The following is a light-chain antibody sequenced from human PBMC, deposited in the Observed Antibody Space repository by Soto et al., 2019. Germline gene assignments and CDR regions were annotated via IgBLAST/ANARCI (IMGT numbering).Light chain of an antibody. Sequence: DIQLTQSPSFLSASVGDRVTITCRASQGISSYLAWYQQKPGKAPKLLIYAASTLQSGVPSRFSGSGSGTEFTLTISSLQPEDFATYYCQQPGTFGPGTKVAIK. CDR3: QQPGT. J-gene: IGKJ3*01. CDR1: QGISSY. V-gene: IGKV1-9*01. CDR2: AAS.